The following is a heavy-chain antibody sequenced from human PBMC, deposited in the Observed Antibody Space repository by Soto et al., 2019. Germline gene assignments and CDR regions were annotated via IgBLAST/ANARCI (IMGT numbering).Heavy chain of an antibody. D-gene: IGHD3-9*01. J-gene: IGHJ2*01. V-gene: IGHV3-9*01. CDR3: SFVQASHSIRYTLPVSAFLLNGSSDL. CDR2: ISWSSRAT. Sequence: GKGLEWVSGISWSSRATDYAASVKGRFSISRDNAKNSLYLQMNSLRPEDTALYFCSFVQASHSIRYTLPVSAFLLNGSSDL.